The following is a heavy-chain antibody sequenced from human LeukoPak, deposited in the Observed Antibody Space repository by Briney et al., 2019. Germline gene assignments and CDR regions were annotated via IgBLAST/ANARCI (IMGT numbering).Heavy chain of an antibody. V-gene: IGHV4-34*01. Sequence: SETLSLTCAVYGGSFSGYYWSWIRQPPGKGLEWIGEINHSGSTYYNPSLKSRVTISVDTSKNQFSLKLSSVTAADTAVYYCARESSVDYYYYYMDVWGKGTTVTVSS. CDR3: ARESSVDYYYYYMDV. CDR2: INHSGST. D-gene: IGHD6-19*01. CDR1: GGSFSGYY. J-gene: IGHJ6*03.